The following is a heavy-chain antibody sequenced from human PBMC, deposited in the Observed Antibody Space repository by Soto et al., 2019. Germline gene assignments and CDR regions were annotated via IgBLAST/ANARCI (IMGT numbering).Heavy chain of an antibody. D-gene: IGHD3-3*01. CDR2: ISIDGSTK. CDR3: AKWGGREWAPVYGMDV. Sequence: QVQLVESGGGVVQSGRSLRLSCAASGFTFSTYAMHWVRQAPGKGLEWAAVISIDGSTKYYVDSVQGRFTISRDNAKNTLDLQMNSLRPEDTAVYYCAKWGGREWAPVYGMDVWGQGTTVIVSS. CDR1: GFTFSTYA. J-gene: IGHJ6*02. V-gene: IGHV3-30*18.